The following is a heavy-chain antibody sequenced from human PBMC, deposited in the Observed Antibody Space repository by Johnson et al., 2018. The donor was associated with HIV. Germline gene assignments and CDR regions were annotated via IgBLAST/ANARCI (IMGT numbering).Heavy chain of an antibody. CDR3: AKGRGHAFDI. CDR1: GFTFSSYA. D-gene: IGHD3-10*01. J-gene: IGHJ3*02. CDR2: ISYDGSNK. Sequence: QVQMVESGGGLVQPGGSLRLSCAASGFTFSSYAMHWVRQAPGKGLEWVAVISYDGSNKYYADSVKGRFTISRDNSKNTLYLQMNSLRAEDTAVYYCAKGRGHAFDIWGQGTMVTVSS. V-gene: IGHV3-30-3*01.